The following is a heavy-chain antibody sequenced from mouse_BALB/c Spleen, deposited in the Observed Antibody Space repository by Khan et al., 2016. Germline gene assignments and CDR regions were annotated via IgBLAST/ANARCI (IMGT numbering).Heavy chain of an antibody. Sequence: QVQLKQSGAELMKPGASVEISCKATGYTFSRYWIEWVKERPGHGLEWIGEILPGSGSTDYNEKFKGKATFTAETSSNTAYIQLSGLTSEDSAVYYCARGAYWGQGTLVTVSA. V-gene: IGHV1-9*01. CDR3: ARGAY. CDR2: ILPGSGST. J-gene: IGHJ3*01. CDR1: GYTFSRYW.